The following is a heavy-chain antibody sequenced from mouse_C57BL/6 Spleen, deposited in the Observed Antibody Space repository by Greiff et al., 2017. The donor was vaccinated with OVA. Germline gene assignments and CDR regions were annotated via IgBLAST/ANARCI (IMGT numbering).Heavy chain of an antibody. CDR2: IYPGSGST. CDR3: ARSETGTGYFDY. D-gene: IGHD4-1*01. CDR1: GYTFTSYW. V-gene: IGHV1-55*01. J-gene: IGHJ2*01. Sequence: QVQLKQPGAELVKPGASVKMSCKASGYTFTSYWITWVKQRPGQGLEWIGDIYPGSGSTNYNEKFKSKATLTVDTSSSTAYMQLSSLTSEDSAVYYCARSETGTGYFDYWGQGTTLTVSS.